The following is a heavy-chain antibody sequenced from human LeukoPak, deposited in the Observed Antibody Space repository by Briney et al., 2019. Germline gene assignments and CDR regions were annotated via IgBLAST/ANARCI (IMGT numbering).Heavy chain of an antibody. Sequence: SETLSLTCTVSGGSISSSSCYWGWIRQPPGKELEWIGSIYYSGSTYYNPSLRSRVTISVDTSKNQFSLKLSSVTAADTAVYYCARLVPCGGDCYFFDYWGQGTLVTVSS. D-gene: IGHD2-21*02. CDR2: IYYSGST. J-gene: IGHJ4*02. CDR1: GGSISSSSCY. CDR3: ARLVPCGGDCYFFDY. V-gene: IGHV4-39*01.